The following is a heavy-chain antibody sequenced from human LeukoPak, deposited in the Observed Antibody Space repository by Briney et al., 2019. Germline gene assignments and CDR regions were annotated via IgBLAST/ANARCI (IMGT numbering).Heavy chain of an antibody. V-gene: IGHV1-18*01. J-gene: IGHJ3*02. D-gene: IGHD1-14*01. CDR3: ARTLYNAFDI. CDR2: ISTYNGNT. Sequence: ASVKVSCKASGYTFTSHGISWVRQAPGQGLEWMGWISTYNGNTNYAQKLQGRVSMTTDTSTSTAYMDLRSLRSDDTAVYYCARTLYNAFDIWGQGTMVTVSS. CDR1: GYTFTSHG.